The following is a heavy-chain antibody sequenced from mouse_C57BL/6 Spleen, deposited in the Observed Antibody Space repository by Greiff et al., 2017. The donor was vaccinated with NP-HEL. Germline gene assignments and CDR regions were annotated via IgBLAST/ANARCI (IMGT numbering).Heavy chain of an antibody. V-gene: IGHV5-4*01. CDR1: GFTFSSYA. CDR3: ARETSYSNYRAMDY. J-gene: IGHJ4*01. D-gene: IGHD2-5*01. Sequence: EVKLVESGGGLVKPGGSLKLSCAASGFTFSSYAMSWVRQTPEKRLEWVATISDGGSYTYYPDNVKGRFTISRDNAKNNLYLQMSHLKSEDTAMYYCARETSYSNYRAMDYWGQGTSVTVSS. CDR2: ISDGGSYT.